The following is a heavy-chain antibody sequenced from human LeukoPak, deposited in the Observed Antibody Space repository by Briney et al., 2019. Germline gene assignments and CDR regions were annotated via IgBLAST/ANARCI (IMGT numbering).Heavy chain of an antibody. CDR3: AKGQAATYYDSSGLDY. CDR1: GFTFSSYA. CDR2: ISGSGGST. D-gene: IGHD3-22*01. Sequence: QTGGSLRLSCAASGFTFSSYAMSWVRQAPGKGLEWVSAISGSGGSTYYADSVKGRFTISRDNSKNTLYLQMSSLRAEDTAVYYCAKGQAATYYDSSGLDYWGQGTLVTVSS. V-gene: IGHV3-23*01. J-gene: IGHJ4*02.